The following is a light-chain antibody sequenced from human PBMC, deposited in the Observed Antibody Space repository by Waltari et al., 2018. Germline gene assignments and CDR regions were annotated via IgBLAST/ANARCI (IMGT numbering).Light chain of an antibody. J-gene: IGLJ2*01. Sequence: QQQPERGRRVWMGVSTDGSHYRGDGSPDRFSGSSSGTERYLTISSLQSEDEAAYYCQAWGTGTVFGGGTKLAVL. CDR2: VSTDGSH. CDR3: QAWGTGTV. V-gene: IGLV4-69*01.